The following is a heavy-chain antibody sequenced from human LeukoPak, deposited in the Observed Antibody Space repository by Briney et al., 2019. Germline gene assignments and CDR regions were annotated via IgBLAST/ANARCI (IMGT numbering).Heavy chain of an antibody. CDR2: IYTSGST. Sequence: PSETLSLTCTVSGGSISSYYWSWIRQPPGKGLEWIGYIYTSGSTNYNPSLKSRVTISVDTSKNQFSLKLSSVTAADTAVYYCASTKYYCSSTSCLAGAFDIWGQGTMVTVSS. V-gene: IGHV4-4*09. J-gene: IGHJ3*02. D-gene: IGHD2-2*01. CDR3: ASTKYYCSSTSCLAGAFDI. CDR1: GGSISSYY.